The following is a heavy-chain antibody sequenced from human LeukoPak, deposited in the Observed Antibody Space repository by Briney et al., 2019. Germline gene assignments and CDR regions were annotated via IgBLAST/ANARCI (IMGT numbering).Heavy chain of an antibody. Sequence: PSGTLSLTCAVSGGSISSSNWWSWVRQPPGKGLEWIGEIYHSGSTNYNPSLKSRVTISVDKSKNQFSLELSSVTAADTAVYYCARGPGGSSSWYGSFDYWGQGTLVTVSS. V-gene: IGHV4-4*02. D-gene: IGHD6-13*01. CDR1: GGSISSSNW. CDR3: ARGPGGSSSWYGSFDY. J-gene: IGHJ4*02. CDR2: IYHSGST.